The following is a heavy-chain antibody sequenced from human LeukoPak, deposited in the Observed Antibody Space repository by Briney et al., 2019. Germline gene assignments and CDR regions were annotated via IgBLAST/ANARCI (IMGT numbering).Heavy chain of an antibody. CDR3: AKLRSPYYFGLDV. D-gene: IGHD2-15*01. CDR2: IKQDGSKK. CDR1: GFPFSSYW. V-gene: IGHV3-7*03. Sequence: GGSLRLSCVASGFPFSSYWMTWVRQAPGKGLEWVANIKQDGSKKSYVDSVKGRFTISRDNAKNPLYLQMSSLRAEDTAVYFCAKLRSPYYFGLDVWGQGTTVTVSS. J-gene: IGHJ6*02.